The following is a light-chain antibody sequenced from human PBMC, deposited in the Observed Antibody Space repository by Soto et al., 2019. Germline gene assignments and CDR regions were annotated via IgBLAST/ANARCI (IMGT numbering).Light chain of an antibody. Sequence: QSALTQPASVSGSPGQSITISCTGTSSDIGGYNYVSWYQQHPGKVPKLMIFEVSNRPSGVSYRFSGSKSGNTASLTISGLQAEDEADYYCSSYTGSSTLYVFGTGTKPPS. J-gene: IGLJ1*01. CDR1: SSDIGGYNY. CDR2: EVS. V-gene: IGLV2-14*01. CDR3: SSYTGSSTLYV.